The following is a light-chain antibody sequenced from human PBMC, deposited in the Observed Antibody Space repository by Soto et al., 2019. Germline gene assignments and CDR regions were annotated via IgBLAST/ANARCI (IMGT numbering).Light chain of an antibody. CDR3: GSYTTSGSVV. CDR2: DVN. Sequence: QSALTQPASVSGSPGQSIAISCTGTSSDVGAYNYVSWYQQHPGKAPKLIIYDVNNRPSGVSNRFSGSKSGNTASLTISGLQAEDEADYYCGSYTTSGSVVFGGGTQLTVL. V-gene: IGLV2-14*01. J-gene: IGLJ2*01. CDR1: SSDVGAYNY.